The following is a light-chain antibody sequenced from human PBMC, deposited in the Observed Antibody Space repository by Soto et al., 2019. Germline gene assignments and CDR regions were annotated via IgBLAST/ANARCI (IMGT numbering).Light chain of an antibody. Sequence: DIQMTQSPSSLSASVGDKVTITCRASQSINTYLGWYQKKPGEPPNLLLYTSSSVRSGVPSRFSGSGSGTDFTLTISSLQPEDFATYYCQQNYTSPWTFGQGTKVEIK. CDR2: TSS. CDR1: QSINTY. V-gene: IGKV1-39*01. J-gene: IGKJ1*01. CDR3: QQNYTSPWT.